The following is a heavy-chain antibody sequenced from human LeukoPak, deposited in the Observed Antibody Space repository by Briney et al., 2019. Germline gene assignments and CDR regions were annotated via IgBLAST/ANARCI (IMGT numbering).Heavy chain of an antibody. J-gene: IGHJ3*02. V-gene: IGHV4-59*01. CDR1: GGSISSYY. CDR3: ASAGGYSSSWYTPEAFDI. Sequence: SETLSLTCTVSGGSISSYYWSWIRQPPGERLEWIGYIYYSGSTNYNPSLTSRVTISVDTSKNQFSLKLSSVTAADTAEYYCASAGGYSSSWYTPEAFDIWGQGTMVTVSS. D-gene: IGHD6-13*01. CDR2: IYYSGST.